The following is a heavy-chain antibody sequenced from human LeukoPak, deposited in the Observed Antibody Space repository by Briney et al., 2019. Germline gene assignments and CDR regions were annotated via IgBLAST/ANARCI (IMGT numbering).Heavy chain of an antibody. J-gene: IGHJ4*02. D-gene: IGHD3-10*01. CDR1: GFTFSNHG. V-gene: IGHV3-23*01. CDR2: ISPSGDIT. CDR3: AKDDAWLRFGE. Sequence: GGSLRLSCAASGFTFSNHGMNWVRQAPGKGLESVSGISPSGDITYYADSVKGRFTISRDNSKNTLYLEVISLTAEDTAVYYCAKDDAWLRFGEWSQGTLVTVSS.